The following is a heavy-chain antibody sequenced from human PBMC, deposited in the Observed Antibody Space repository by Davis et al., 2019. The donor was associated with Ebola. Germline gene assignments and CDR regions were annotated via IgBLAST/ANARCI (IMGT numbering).Heavy chain of an antibody. Sequence: SVKVSCKSSGYTFSTYYMHWVRQAPGQGLEWMGGIIPIFGTANYAQKFQGRVTITADESTSTAYMELSSLRSEDTAVYYCASGYCSSTSCPYCFDYWGQGTLVTVSS. CDR1: GYTFSTYY. D-gene: IGHD2-2*01. CDR3: ASGYCSSTSCPYCFDY. CDR2: IIPIFGTA. V-gene: IGHV1-69*13. J-gene: IGHJ4*02.